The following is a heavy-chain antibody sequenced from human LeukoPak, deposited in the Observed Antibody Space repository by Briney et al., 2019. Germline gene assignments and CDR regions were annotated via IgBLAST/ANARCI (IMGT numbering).Heavy chain of an antibody. V-gene: IGHV1-46*01. CDR3: ARDGVVVVAAPLYYFDY. CDR2: INPSGGST. Sequence: GASVKVSCKASGYTFTSYYMHWVRQAPGQGLEWMGIINPSGGSTSYAQKFQGRVTMTRDTSTSTVYMELSSLRSEDTAVYYCARDGVVVVAAPLYYFDYWGQGTLVTVSS. CDR1: GYTFTSYY. D-gene: IGHD2-15*01. J-gene: IGHJ4*02.